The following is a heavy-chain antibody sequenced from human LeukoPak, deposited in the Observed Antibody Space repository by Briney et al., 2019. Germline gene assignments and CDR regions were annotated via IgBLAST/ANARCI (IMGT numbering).Heavy chain of an antibody. J-gene: IGHJ5*02. CDR1: GGSISSYY. Sequence: SETLSLTCTVSGGSISSYYWSWIRQPAGKGLEWIGRIYTSGSTNYSPSLKSRVTMSVDTSKDQFSLKLSSVTAADTAVYYCARAVLLWFGEFTDSNWFDPWGQGTLVTVSS. D-gene: IGHD3-10*01. CDR3: ARAVLLWFGEFTDSNWFDP. V-gene: IGHV4-4*07. CDR2: IYTSGST.